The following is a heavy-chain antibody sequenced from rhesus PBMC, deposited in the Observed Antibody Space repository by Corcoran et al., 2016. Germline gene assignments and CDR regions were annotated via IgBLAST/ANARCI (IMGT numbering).Heavy chain of an antibody. J-gene: IGHJ4*01. Sequence: QVQLQESGPGLVKPSETLSLTCAVSGGSFSGYYWGWIRQPPGKGLEWIGYISGSSGSTASHPSLKSRVTISTDTSKNQFSLKLSSVTAADTAVYYCARCSYYSYYFDYWGQGVLVTVSS. V-gene: IGHV4-165*01. CDR1: GGSFSGYY. CDR2: ISGSSGST. D-gene: IGHD3-16*01. CDR3: ARCSYYSYYFDY.